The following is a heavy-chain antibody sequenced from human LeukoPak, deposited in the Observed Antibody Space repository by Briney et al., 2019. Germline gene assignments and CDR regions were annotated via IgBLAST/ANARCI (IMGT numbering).Heavy chain of an antibody. J-gene: IGHJ4*02. Sequence: ASVKVSCKASGYTFTGYYMHWVRQAPGQGLEWMGWINPNSGGTNYPQKFQGRVTMTRDTSISTAYMELSRLRSDDTAVYYCARTAFWSGYYRDYWGQGTLVTVSS. CDR1: GYTFTGYY. D-gene: IGHD3-3*01. CDR2: INPNSGGT. V-gene: IGHV1-2*02. CDR3: ARTAFWSGYYRDY.